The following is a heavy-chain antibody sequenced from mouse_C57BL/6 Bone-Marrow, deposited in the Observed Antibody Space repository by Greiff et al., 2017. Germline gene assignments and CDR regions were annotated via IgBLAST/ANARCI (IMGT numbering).Heavy chain of an antibody. CDR2: INPNNGGT. J-gene: IGHJ1*03. V-gene: IGHV1-18*01. CDR1: GYTFTDYN. D-gene: IGHD2-3*01. CDR3: SRGIGYYPYWYFDV. Sequence: VQLQQSGPELVKPGASVKIPCKASGYTFTDYNMDWVKQSHGKSIEWSGDINPNNGGTIYNQKLKGKATLTVDKSSTTAYMVLRSLTSADTSVSYCSRGIGYYPYWYFDVWGTGPTVTVSS.